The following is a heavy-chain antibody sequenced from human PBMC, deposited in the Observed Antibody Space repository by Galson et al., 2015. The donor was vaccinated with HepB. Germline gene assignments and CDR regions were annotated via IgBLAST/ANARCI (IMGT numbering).Heavy chain of an antibody. CDR1: GGSISSGSYY. Sequence: TLSLTCTVSGGSISSGSYYWSWIRQPAGKGLEWIGHIYTSGSTNYNPPLKSRVTMSVDTSKNQFSLKLRSVTAADTAVYYCARTYYDILTGYYRDYWGQGTLVTVSS. V-gene: IGHV4-61*09. CDR2: IYTSGST. CDR3: ARTYYDILTGYYRDY. J-gene: IGHJ4*02. D-gene: IGHD3-9*01.